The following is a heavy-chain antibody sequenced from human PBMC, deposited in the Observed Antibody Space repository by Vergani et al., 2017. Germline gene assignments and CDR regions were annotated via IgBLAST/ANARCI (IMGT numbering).Heavy chain of an antibody. J-gene: IGHJ6*02. D-gene: IGHD3-10*01. CDR3: AKAYGSGSAYYYYGMDV. Sequence: VQLVESGGVVVQPGGSLRLSCAASGFTFSSYGMHWVRQAPGKGLEWVAVISYDGSNKYYADSVKGRFTISRDNSKNTLYLQMNSLRAEDTAVYYCAKAYGSGSAYYYYGMDVWGQGTTVTVSS. V-gene: IGHV3-30*18. CDR2: ISYDGSNK. CDR1: GFTFSSYG.